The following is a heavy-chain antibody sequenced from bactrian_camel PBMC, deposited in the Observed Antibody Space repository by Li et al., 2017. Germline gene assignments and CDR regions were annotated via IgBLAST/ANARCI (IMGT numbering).Heavy chain of an antibody. V-gene: IGHV3S31*01. CDR3: ANWGDNY. CDR1: GFTFSMFA. Sequence: DVQLVESGGGLVQPGGSLRLSCAASGFTFSMFAMSWVRQAPGKGLEWDSSSGGSSTFYADSVKGRFTIARDNAKNTLYPQLNYLKTEDTAMYYCANWGDNYWGQGTQVTVS. D-gene: IGHD5*01. J-gene: IGHJ4*01. CDR2: SGGSST.